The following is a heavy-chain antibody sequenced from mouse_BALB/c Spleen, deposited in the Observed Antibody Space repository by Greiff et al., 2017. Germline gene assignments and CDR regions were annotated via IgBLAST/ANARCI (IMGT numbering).Heavy chain of an antibody. CDR2: IRNKANGYTT. V-gene: IGHV7-3*02. Sequence: EVQLQQSGGGLVQPGGSLRLSCATSGFTFTDYYMSWVRQPPGKALEWLGFIRNKANGYTTEYSASVKGRFTISRDNSQSILYLQMNTLRAEDSATYYCARDWATYAMDDWGQGTSVTVSS. D-gene: IGHD4-1*02. CDR3: ARDWATYAMDD. J-gene: IGHJ4*01. CDR1: GFTFTDYY.